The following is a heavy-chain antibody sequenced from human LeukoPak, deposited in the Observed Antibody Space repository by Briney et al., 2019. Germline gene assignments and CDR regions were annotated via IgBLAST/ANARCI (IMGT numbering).Heavy chain of an antibody. CDR3: ARGPPPSLWFGELPGSWFDP. Sequence: PSETLSLTCAVSGGSISSSNWWSWVRQPPGKGLEWIGEIYHSGSTNYNPSLKSRVTISVDKSKNQFSLKLSSVTAADTAVYYCARGPPPSLWFGELPGSWFDPWGQGTLVTVSS. CDR2: IYHSGST. J-gene: IGHJ5*02. CDR1: GGSISSSNW. V-gene: IGHV4-4*02. D-gene: IGHD3-10*01.